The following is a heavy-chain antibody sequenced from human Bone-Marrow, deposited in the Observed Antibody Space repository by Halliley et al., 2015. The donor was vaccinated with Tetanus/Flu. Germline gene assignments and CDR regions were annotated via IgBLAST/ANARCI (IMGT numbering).Heavy chain of an antibody. J-gene: IGHJ6*02. CDR1: GGAMSIFY. D-gene: IGHD3-22*01. CDR3: ARHSGNFDYFYGLDV. Sequence: TLSLNCNVSGGAMSIFYWSWIRQSPGKGLEWIGKIYFNGATNYNPSLESRVTISIDTSKNQFSLRLKSVTAADTAVYYCARHSGNFDYFYGLDVWGQGTMVTVS. V-gene: IGHV4-59*08. CDR2: IYFNGAT.